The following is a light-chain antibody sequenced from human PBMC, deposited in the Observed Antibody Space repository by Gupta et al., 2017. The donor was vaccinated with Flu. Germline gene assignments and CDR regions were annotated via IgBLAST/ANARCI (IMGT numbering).Light chain of an antibody. CDR1: RNIDTN. CDR3: HQYNIWPPWS. V-gene: IGKV3-15*01. CDR2: GAS. Sequence: ERATLSCRASRNIDTNLAWYQHKPGQAPKLLISGASSRATDIPARFSGSGSGTEFTLTINSLQSEDFAVYYCHQYNIWPPWSFGQGTRLEIK. J-gene: IGKJ2*04.